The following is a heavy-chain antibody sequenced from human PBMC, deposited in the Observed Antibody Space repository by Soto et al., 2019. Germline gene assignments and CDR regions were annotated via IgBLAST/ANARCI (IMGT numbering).Heavy chain of an antibody. CDR2: IIPIFGTA. V-gene: IGHV1-69*06. Sequence: GASVKVSCKASGGTFSSYAIGWVRQAPGQGLEWMGGIIPIFGTANYAQKFQGRVTITADKSTSTAYMELSSLRSEDTAVYYCARGGHYYDSSGYYSYSGSYYFDYWGQGTLVTVSS. D-gene: IGHD3-22*01. CDR3: ARGGHYYDSSGYYSYSGSYYFDY. J-gene: IGHJ4*02. CDR1: GGTFSSYA.